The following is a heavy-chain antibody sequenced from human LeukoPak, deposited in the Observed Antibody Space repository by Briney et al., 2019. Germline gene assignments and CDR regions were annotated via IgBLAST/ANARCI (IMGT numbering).Heavy chain of an antibody. CDR3: ARGGVTFDY. V-gene: IGHV4-34*01. D-gene: IGHD3-10*01. CDR2: INHSGST. CDR1: GGSFSGYY. Sequence: SETLSLTCAVYGGSFSGYYWSWIRQPPGKGLEWIGEINHSGSTNYNPSLKSRVTISVDTSKNQFSLKLSSVTAADTAVYYCARGGVTFDYWGQGTLVTVSS. J-gene: IGHJ4*02.